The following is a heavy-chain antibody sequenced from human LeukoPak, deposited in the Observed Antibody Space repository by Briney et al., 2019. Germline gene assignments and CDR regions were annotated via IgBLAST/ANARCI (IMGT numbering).Heavy chain of an antibody. Sequence: SETLSLTCAVYGGSFSGYYWSWIRQPPGKGLEWIGEINHSGSTNYNPSLKSRVTISVATSKNQFSLKLSSMTAADTAVYYCARRVVVLRDFDYWGQGTLVTVSS. CDR2: INHSGST. V-gene: IGHV4-34*01. J-gene: IGHJ4*02. D-gene: IGHD3-22*01. CDR1: GGSFSGYY. CDR3: ARRVVVLRDFDY.